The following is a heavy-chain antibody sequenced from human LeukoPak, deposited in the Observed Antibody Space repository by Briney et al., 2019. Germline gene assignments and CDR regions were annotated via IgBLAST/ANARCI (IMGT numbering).Heavy chain of an antibody. Sequence: GGSLRLACAASGFTVSSNYMSWVRQAPGKGLEWVSVIYSGGSTYYAESVKGRFTISRDNSKNTLYLQMNSLSADDTAVYYCAKYYYDSSGYYPYYYYYMDVWGKGTTVTVSS. V-gene: IGHV3-66*02. CDR3: AKYYYDSSGYYPYYYYYMDV. CDR1: GFTVSSNY. D-gene: IGHD3-22*01. CDR2: IYSGGST. J-gene: IGHJ6*03.